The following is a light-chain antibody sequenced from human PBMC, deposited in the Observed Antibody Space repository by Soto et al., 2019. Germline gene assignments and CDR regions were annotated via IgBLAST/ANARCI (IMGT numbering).Light chain of an antibody. CDR1: QSVSRN. V-gene: IGKV3-15*01. CDR2: GAA. CDR3: QHYNSWPLT. J-gene: IGKJ1*01. Sequence: EIVLTQSPATLSVSPGETATLSCRASQSVSRNLAWYHQKPGQAPRLLIYGAAIRATGVPANFSGSGSGTEFNLTISSLQSDDSAVYYCQHYNSWPLTFGQGTKVQI.